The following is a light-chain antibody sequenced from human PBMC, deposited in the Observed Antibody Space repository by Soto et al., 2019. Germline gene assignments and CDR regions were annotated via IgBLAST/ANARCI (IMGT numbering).Light chain of an antibody. V-gene: IGLV2-14*01. CDR3: RSYTSSSTPYV. CDR1: SSDVGGYNY. Sequence: QSALTQPASVSGSPGQSITISCTGTSSDVGGYNYVSWYQQHPGKAPKLMIYEVSNRPSGVSNRFSGSKSGNTASLTISGLQAEDEADYYCRSYTSSSTPYVVGTGTQLTVL. CDR2: EVS. J-gene: IGLJ1*01.